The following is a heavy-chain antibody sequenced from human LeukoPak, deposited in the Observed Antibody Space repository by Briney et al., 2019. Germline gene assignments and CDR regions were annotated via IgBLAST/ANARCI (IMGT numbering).Heavy chain of an antibody. CDR1: DYSVTRGYY. D-gene: IGHD3-10*01. V-gene: IGHV4-38-2*02. Sequence: SETLSLTCTVSDYSVTRGYYWGWIRQSPGKGLEWIGNIYHSGSTSYNPSLKSRVAISIDTSKNYFSLKLSSVTAADTAMYYCAREMYYYGSASQEYYYFMDVWGKGTTVTVSS. CDR3: AREMYYYGSASQEYYYFMDV. CDR2: IYHSGST. J-gene: IGHJ6*03.